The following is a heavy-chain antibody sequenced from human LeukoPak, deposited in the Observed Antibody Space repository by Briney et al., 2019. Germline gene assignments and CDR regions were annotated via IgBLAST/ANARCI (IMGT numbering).Heavy chain of an antibody. CDR2: INAGNGNT. D-gene: IGHD1-26*01. CDR3: ARDSGSYGELDY. V-gene: IGHV1-3*01. CDR1: GYTFTSYA. Sequence: ASVKVSCKASGYTFTSYAMHWVRQAPGQRLEWMGWINAGNGNTKYSQKFQGRVTITRDTSASTAYMELSSLRSEDTAVYYCARDSGSYGELDYWGQGTPVTVSS. J-gene: IGHJ4*02.